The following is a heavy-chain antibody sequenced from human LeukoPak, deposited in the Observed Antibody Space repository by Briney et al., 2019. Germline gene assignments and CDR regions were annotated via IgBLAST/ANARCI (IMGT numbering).Heavy chain of an antibody. J-gene: IGHJ6*03. CDR1: GGSISSYY. Sequence: SETLSLTCTVSGGSISSYYWSWIRQPPGKGLEWIGSIYHSGSTYYNPSLKSRVTISVDTSKNQFSLKLSSVTAADTAVYYCARGKGGEGYDFWSGYYFDYYMDVWGKGTTVTVSS. CDR3: ARGKGGEGYDFWSGYYFDYYMDV. V-gene: IGHV4-38-2*02. D-gene: IGHD3-3*01. CDR2: IYHSGST.